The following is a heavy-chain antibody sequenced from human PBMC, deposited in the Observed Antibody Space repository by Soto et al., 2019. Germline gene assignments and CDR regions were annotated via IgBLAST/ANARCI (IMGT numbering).Heavy chain of an antibody. J-gene: IGHJ5*02. CDR3: ARDLKEYCSDGKCNWFDP. D-gene: IGHD2-15*01. V-gene: IGHV4-59*01. CDR1: GASISTYY. CDR2: ISYSGST. Sequence: PSETLSLTCTVSGASISTYYWSWIRQTPGKGLEWIDNISYSGSTNYNPSLKSRVTLSFDVSKNEFSLQVRSATAADAALYYCARDLKEYCSDGKCNWFDPWGQGTLVTVS.